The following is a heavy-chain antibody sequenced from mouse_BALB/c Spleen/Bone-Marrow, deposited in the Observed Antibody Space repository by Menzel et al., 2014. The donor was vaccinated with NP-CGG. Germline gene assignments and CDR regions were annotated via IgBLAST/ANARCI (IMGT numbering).Heavy chain of an antibody. Sequence: VQLQQSGPSVVQPSQTLSLTCSVTGDSITSGFWNWIRKFPGNKLEYMGSISYSGSTYYNPSIKSRISFTRDTSKNQYYLQLSSVTTEDTATKFCARWDIGNRYAMDYWGQGTSVTVSS. D-gene: IGHD2-1*01. CDR3: ARWDIGNRYAMDY. V-gene: IGHV3-8*02. CDR2: ISYSGST. J-gene: IGHJ4*01. CDR1: GDSITSGF.